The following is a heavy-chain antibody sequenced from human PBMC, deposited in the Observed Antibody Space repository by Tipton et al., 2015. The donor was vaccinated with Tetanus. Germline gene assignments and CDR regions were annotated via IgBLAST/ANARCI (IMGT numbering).Heavy chain of an antibody. J-gene: IGHJ4*02. D-gene: IGHD2-2*01. CDR1: GGSISGSH. CDR2: VYYNGNT. V-gene: IGHV4-59*01. Sequence: TLSLTCAVSGGSISGSHWNWIRQPPGKGLEWIGYVYYNGNTHYNPALKSRVTISVDTSKNQFSLKLSSVTAADTAIYYCAREVPAAGHFDSWGRGTLVTVSS. CDR3: AREVPAAGHFDS.